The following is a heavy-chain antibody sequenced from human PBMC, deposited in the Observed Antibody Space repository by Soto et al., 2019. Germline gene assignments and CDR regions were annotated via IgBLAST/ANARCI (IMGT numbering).Heavy chain of an antibody. CDR2: IYWDDSK. D-gene: IGHD1-26*01. CDR1: GFSLTTDRVG. CDR3: AHAYGGRTLY. Sequence: QITLKESGPTLVKPTQTLTLTCTFSGFSLTTDRVGVGWIRQPPGEALEWLAVIYWDDSKTYRPSLESRLTITKATSKNHVALTMTNIESLDTATYYCAHAYGGRTLYWGQGTLVTVSS. J-gene: IGHJ4*02. V-gene: IGHV2-5*02.